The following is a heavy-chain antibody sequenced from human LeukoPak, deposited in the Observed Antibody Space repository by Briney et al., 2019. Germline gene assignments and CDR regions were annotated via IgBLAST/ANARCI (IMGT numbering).Heavy chain of an antibody. Sequence: GGSLRLSCAASGFTFSSYDMSWVRQAPGKGLEWVSGITYSSGYTYYADSVKGRFTISRDNSRNTLYLQMNSLRAEDTAVYYCARDPSDLGGSGSNNYFDCWGQGTLVTVSS. CDR1: GFTFSSYD. J-gene: IGHJ4*02. V-gene: IGHV3-23*01. CDR3: ARDPSDLGGSGSNNYFDC. D-gene: IGHD3-10*01. CDR2: ITYSSGYT.